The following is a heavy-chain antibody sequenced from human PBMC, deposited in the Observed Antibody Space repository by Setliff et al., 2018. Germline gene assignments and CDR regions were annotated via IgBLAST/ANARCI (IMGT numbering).Heavy chain of an antibody. V-gene: IGHV3-23*01. J-gene: IGHJ4*02. CDR1: GFTFSSHV. Sequence: GGSLRLSCAASGFTFSSHVMTWVRQAPGKGLEWVSVVTGNGDGTYYADSVKGRFTISRDNSKNTVYLEMNSLRAEDTAVYYCAKRGPYCSGGTCHYYFDYWGQGTLVTVSS. CDR3: AKRGPYCSGGTCHYYFDY. CDR2: VTGNGDGT. D-gene: IGHD2-15*01.